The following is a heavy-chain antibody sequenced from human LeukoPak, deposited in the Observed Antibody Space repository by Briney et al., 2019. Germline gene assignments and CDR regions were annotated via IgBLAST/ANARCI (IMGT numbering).Heavy chain of an antibody. CDR1: GYTFTSYG. D-gene: IGHD2-21*01. Sequence: ASVKVSCKASGYTFTSYGISWVRQAPGQGLEWMGWISAYNGNTNYAQKLQGRVTMTTDTSTSTAYMELSRLRSDDTAVYYCARDLAIVVGDAFDIWGQGTMVTVSS. CDR2: ISAYNGNT. CDR3: ARDLAIVVGDAFDI. V-gene: IGHV1-18*01. J-gene: IGHJ3*02.